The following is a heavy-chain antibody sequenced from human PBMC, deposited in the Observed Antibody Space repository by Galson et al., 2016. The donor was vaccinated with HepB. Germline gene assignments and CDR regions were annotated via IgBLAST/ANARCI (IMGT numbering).Heavy chain of an antibody. CDR1: GFTFSEFG. D-gene: IGHD1-14*01. V-gene: IGHV3-33*06. J-gene: IGHJ6*02. CDR2: IWYDGSQK. CDR3: AKVHYRGHYYYGTDV. Sequence: SLRLSCAASGFTFSEFGMHWVRQAPGKGLERVAVIWYDGSQKYYDDSVKGRFTVSRENSRKAGYLQMNSLRPEDTAVYYCAKVHYRGHYYYGTDVWGPGTTVIVSS.